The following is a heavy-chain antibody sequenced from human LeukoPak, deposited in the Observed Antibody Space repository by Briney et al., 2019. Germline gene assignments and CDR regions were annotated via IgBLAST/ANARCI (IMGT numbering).Heavy chain of an antibody. CDR2: INHSGST. J-gene: IGHJ4*02. D-gene: IGHD5-18*01. CDR3: ARGHSYAYVGY. Sequence: SETLSLTCTVSGGSISSSSYYWSWIRQPPGKGLEWIGEINHSGSTNYNPSLKSRVTISVDTSKNQFSLKLNSVTAADTAVYYCARGHSYAYVGYWGQGTLVTVSS. CDR1: GGSISSSSYY. V-gene: IGHV4-39*07.